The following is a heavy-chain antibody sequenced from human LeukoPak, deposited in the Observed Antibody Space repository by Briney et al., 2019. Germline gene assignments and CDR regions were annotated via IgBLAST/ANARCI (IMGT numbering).Heavy chain of an antibody. J-gene: IGHJ4*02. CDR2: INPNSGGT. Sequence: ASVKVSCKASGYTFIGYYMHWVRQAPGQGLEWMGWINPNSGGTNYAQKFQGRVTMTRDTSISTAYMELSRLRSDDTAVYYCASVRYGSGSYYLDDYWGQGTLVTVSS. D-gene: IGHD3-10*01. CDR3: ASVRYGSGSYYLDDY. V-gene: IGHV1-2*02. CDR1: GYTFIGYY.